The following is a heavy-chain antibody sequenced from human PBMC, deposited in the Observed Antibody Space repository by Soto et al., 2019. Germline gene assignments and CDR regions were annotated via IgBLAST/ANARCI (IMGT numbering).Heavy chain of an antibody. D-gene: IGHD1-26*01. CDR3: VNALGATYFVY. V-gene: IGHV3-64D*06. J-gene: IGHJ4*02. CDR2: ISSNGGRT. CDR1: GFTFSSYA. Sequence: GGSLRLSCSASGFTFSSYAMHWVRQAPGKGLEYVSAISSNGGRTYYSDHVEGRFTLARDHFKNTLYLQMSSLRAEDTAVYYCVNALGATYFVYWSQGTLVPVSS.